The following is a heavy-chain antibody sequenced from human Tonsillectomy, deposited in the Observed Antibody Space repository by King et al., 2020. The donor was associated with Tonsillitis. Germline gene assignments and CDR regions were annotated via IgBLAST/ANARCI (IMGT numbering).Heavy chain of an antibody. J-gene: IGHJ4*02. D-gene: IGHD3-3*01. CDR1: GFTFSRYD. CDR3: ARAILMDFVDY. V-gene: IGHV3-30-3*01. CDR2: ISHEGSRK. Sequence: QLVQSGGGVVQPGRSLRLSCAASGFTFSRYDVHWVRQAPGEGLEWLAGISHEGSRKYYAESVKGRFTLSSDNSKNTVDLHMNSLRPDDTAVYYCARAILMDFVDYWGQGTLVTVSS.